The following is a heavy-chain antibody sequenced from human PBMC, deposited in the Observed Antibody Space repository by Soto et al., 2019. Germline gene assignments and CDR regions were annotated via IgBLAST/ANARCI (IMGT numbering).Heavy chain of an antibody. CDR1: GFTFSSYA. CDR3: SLQAEGWLAPFDY. J-gene: IGHJ4*02. Sequence: QAWGSLRLSCAASGFTFSSYAMNWVRQAPGKGLEWVSAISGSGDTTYYADSVKGRFTISRDNSKNTLYLQMNSLRAEDTALYYCSLQAEGWLAPFDYWGQGTLVTVSS. D-gene: IGHD6-19*01. CDR2: ISGSGDTT. V-gene: IGHV3-23*01.